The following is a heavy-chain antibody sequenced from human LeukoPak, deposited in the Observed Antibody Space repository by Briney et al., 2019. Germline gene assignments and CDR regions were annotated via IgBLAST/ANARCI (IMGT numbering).Heavy chain of an antibody. V-gene: IGHV1-2*02. J-gene: IGHJ5*02. CDR1: GYIFTGYY. Sequence: ASMKVSCKASGYIFTGYYVHWVRQAPGQGLEWMGWINPNSGDTNYAQKFQGRVTMSRDTSISTDYMELTSLTSDDTAVYYCVRAAGAASTWGQGTLVTVSS. CDR2: INPNSGDT. D-gene: IGHD2-15*01. CDR3: VRAAGAAST.